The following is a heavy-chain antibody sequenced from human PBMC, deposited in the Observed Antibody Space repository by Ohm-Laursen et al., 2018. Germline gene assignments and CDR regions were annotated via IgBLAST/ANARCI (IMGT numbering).Heavy chain of an antibody. CDR3: ATTSYIELRGYHGMDV. D-gene: IGHD2/OR15-2a*01. CDR1: GGSISSYY. V-gene: IGHV4-34*09. J-gene: IGHJ6*02. CDR2: INHSGST. Sequence: SQTLFLTCTVSGGSISSYYWSWIRQPAGKGLEWIGEINHSGSTNYNPSLKSRVTISVDTSKNQFSLKLSSVTAADTAVYYCATTSYIELRGYHGMDVWGQGTTVTVSS.